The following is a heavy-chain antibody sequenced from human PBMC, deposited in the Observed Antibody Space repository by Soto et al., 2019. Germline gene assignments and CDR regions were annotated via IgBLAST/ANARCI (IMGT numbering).Heavy chain of an antibody. CDR3: ARYYDTSNRPYFHH. D-gene: IGHD3-22*01. CDR1: GGSISSTSYY. J-gene: IGHJ1*01. CDR2: IYYSGAT. Sequence: PLETLSLTCAVSGGSISSTSYYWAWIRQPPGKGLEWVGTIYYSGATYYNPSLKSRLTISVDTSKNQFSLRLSSVTAADTAMYYCARYYDTSNRPYFHHWGQGTRVTVSS. V-gene: IGHV4-39*01.